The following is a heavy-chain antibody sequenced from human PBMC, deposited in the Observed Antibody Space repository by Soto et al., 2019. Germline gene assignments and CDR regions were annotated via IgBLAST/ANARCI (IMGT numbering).Heavy chain of an antibody. V-gene: IGHV1-69*02. D-gene: IGHD3-22*01. Sequence: QVQLVQSGAEVKKPGSSVKVSCKASGGTFSSYTISWVRQAPGQGLEWMGRIIPILGIANYAQKFQGRVKITADKSTSTAYMELSSLRSEDTAVYYCARGGYYYDSSGYYYDYWGQGTLVTVSS. J-gene: IGHJ4*02. CDR3: ARGGYYYDSSGYYYDY. CDR1: GGTFSSYT. CDR2: IIPILGIA.